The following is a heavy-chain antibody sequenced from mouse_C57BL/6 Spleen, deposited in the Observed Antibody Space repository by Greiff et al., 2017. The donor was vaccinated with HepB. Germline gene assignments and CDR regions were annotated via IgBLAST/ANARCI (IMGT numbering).Heavy chain of an antibody. CDR1: GFTFSSYA. V-gene: IGHV5S21*01. J-gene: IGHJ3*01. D-gene: IGHD2-4*01. Sequence: EVKVEESGEGLVKPGGSLKLSCAASGFTFSSYAMSWVRQTPEKRLEWVAYISSGGDYIYYADTVKGRFTISRDNARNTLYLQMSSLKSEDTAMYYCTRGGDDSAWFAYWGQGTLVTVSA. CDR3: TRGGDDSAWFAY. CDR2: ISSGGDYI.